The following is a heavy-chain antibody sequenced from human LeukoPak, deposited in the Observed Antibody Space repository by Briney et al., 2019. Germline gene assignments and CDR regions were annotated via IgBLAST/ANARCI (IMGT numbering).Heavy chain of an antibody. CDR2: IYTSGST. CDR3: ARDRNTMVRGVISKVYYYYMDV. J-gene: IGHJ6*03. D-gene: IGHD3-10*01. V-gene: IGHV4-61*02. CDR1: GGSISSSSYY. Sequence: SETLFLTCTVSGGSISSSSYYWGWIRQPPGKGLEWIGRIYTSGSTNYNPSLKSRVTISVDTSKNQFSLKLSSVTAADTALYYCARDRNTMVRGVISKVYYYYMDVWGKGTTVTISS.